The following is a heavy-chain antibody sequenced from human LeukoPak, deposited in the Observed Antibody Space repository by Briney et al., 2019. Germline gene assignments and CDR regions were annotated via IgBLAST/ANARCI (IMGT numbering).Heavy chain of an antibody. D-gene: IGHD3-3*01. CDR2: IKQDGSEK. CDR3: ARDPVRVGVAGGYYFDY. Sequence: PGGSLRLSCAASGFTFSNYWLTWVRQAPGQGLEWVANIKQDGSEKHYVDSVKGRFTISRDNAKNSLYLQMNSLRAEDTAVYYCARDPVRVGVAGGYYFDYWGQGTLVTVSS. J-gene: IGHJ4*02. CDR1: GFTFSNYW. V-gene: IGHV3-7*01.